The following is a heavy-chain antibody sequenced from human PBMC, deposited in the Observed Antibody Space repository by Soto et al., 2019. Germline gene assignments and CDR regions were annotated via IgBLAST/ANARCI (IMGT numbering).Heavy chain of an antibody. CDR2: IKQDGSEK. CDR1: GSTFSSYW. CDR3: ASGSGWLVDS. Sequence: EVQLVESGGGLVQPGGSLRLSCAASGSTFSSYWMTWFRQAPGKGLEWVANIKQDGSEKDYVDSVKGRFTIFRDNAKNSLYLQMNSLRAEDTAVYYCASGSGWLVDSWGQGTLVTVSS. J-gene: IGHJ4*02. V-gene: IGHV3-7*02. D-gene: IGHD6-19*01.